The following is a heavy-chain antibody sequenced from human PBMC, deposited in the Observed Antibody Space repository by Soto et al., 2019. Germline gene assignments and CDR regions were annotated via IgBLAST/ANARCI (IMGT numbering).Heavy chain of an antibody. CDR1: GFMSSMYW. D-gene: IGHD1-26*01. J-gene: IGHJ4*02. CDR2: INEDGVTT. Sequence: QSGGSLRLSCEASGFMSSMYWMHWVRQVPGKGPVWVSRINEDGVTTTYADSVKGRFTISRDNDKNTLYLQLDSLRVEATAMYYCTRGPRPSSLGTGVYWGPGTQVTVSS. V-gene: IGHV3-74*03. CDR3: TRGPRPSSLGTGVY.